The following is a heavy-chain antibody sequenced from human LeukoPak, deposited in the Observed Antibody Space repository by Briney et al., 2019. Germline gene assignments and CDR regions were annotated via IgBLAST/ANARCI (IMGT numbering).Heavy chain of an antibody. CDR1: GYSISSGYY. CDR3: ARVYLWFGELSAFDI. D-gene: IGHD3-10*01. Sequence: PSETLSLTCTVSGYSISSGYYWGWIRQPPGKGLEWIGSIYHSGSTYYNPSLKSRVTISVDTSKNQFSLKLSSVTAADTAVYYCARVYLWFGELSAFDIWGQGTMVTVSS. CDR2: IYHSGST. V-gene: IGHV4-38-2*02. J-gene: IGHJ3*02.